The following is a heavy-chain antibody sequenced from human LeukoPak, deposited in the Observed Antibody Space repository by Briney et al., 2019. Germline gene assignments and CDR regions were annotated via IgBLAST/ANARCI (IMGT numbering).Heavy chain of an antibody. J-gene: IGHJ4*02. Sequence: SETLPLTCTVSGGSISSGAYYWSWIRQRPGKGLEWIGYIYYSGSTYYNPSLKSRVTISVDTSKNQFSLKLNSVTAADTAVYYCARRISSGWNFDYWGQGTLVTVSS. CDR1: GGSISSGAYY. V-gene: IGHV4-31*03. D-gene: IGHD6-19*01. CDR3: ARRISSGWNFDY. CDR2: IYYSGST.